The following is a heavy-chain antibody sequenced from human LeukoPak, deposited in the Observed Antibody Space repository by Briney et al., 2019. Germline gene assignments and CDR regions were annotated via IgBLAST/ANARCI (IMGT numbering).Heavy chain of an antibody. CDR3: ARGSITMIVVVRDAFDI. J-gene: IGHJ3*02. D-gene: IGHD3-22*01. V-gene: IGHV3-30*03. CDR2: ISYDGSNK. Sequence: SGGSLRLSCAASGFTFSSYGMHWVRQAPGKGLEWVAVISYDGSNKYYADSVKGRLTISRDNSKNTLYLQMNSLRAEDTAVYYCARGSITMIVVVRDAFDIWGQGTMVTVSS. CDR1: GFTFSSYG.